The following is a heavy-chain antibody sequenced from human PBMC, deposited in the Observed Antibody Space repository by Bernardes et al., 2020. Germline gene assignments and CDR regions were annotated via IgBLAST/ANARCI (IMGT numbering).Heavy chain of an antibody. D-gene: IGHD2-2*01. CDR1: GYTLTELS. CDR3: AREKIVVVPAATYYGMDV. V-gene: IGHV1-24*01. CDR2: FDPEDGET. Sequence: ASVKVSCKVSGYTLTELSMHWVRQAPGKGLEWMGGFDPEDGETIYAQKFQGRVTMTEDTSTDTAYMELSSLRSEDTAVYYCAREKIVVVPAATYYGMDVWGQGTTVTVSS. J-gene: IGHJ6*02.